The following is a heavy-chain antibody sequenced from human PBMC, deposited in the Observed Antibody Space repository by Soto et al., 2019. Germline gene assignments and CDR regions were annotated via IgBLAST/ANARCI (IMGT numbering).Heavy chain of an antibody. CDR2: ISGSGGST. CDR3: AKDRKVGRDYYGSGSFFYYYDGMDV. V-gene: IGHV3-23*01. CDR1: GFTFSSYA. J-gene: IGHJ6*02. D-gene: IGHD3-10*01. Sequence: EVQLLESGGGLVQPGGSLRLSCAASGFTFSSYAMSWVRQAPGKGLEWVSAISGSGGSTYYADSVKGRFTISRDNSKNTLYLQMNSLRAEDTAVYYCAKDRKVGRDYYGSGSFFYYYDGMDVWGQGTTVTVSS.